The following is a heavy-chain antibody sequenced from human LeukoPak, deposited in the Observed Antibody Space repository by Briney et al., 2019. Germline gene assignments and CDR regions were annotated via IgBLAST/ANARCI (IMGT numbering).Heavy chain of an antibody. V-gene: IGHV4-31*03. CDR2: IYYSGST. D-gene: IGHD4-17*01. Sequence: SQTLSLTCTVSGGSISSGGYYWSWIRQRPGKGLEWIGYIYYSGSTYYNPSLKSRVTISVDTSKNQFSLKLSSVTAADTAVYYCARHIDGDYPTDYWGQGTLVTVSS. CDR3: ARHIDGDYPTDY. J-gene: IGHJ4*02. CDR1: GGSISSGGYY.